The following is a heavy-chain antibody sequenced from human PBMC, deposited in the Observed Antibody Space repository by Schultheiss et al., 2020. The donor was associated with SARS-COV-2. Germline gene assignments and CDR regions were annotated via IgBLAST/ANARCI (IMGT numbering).Heavy chain of an antibody. CDR2: ISYDGSNK. CDR3: AKLPILRFLEWFKYYFDY. CDR1: GFTFRTYG. J-gene: IGHJ4*02. D-gene: IGHD3-3*01. V-gene: IGHV3-30*18. Sequence: GGSLRLSCAASGFTFRTYGMHWVRQAPGKGLEWVAVISYDGSNKYYADSVKGRFTISRDNSKNTLYLQMNSLRAEDTAVYYCAKLPILRFLEWFKYYFDYWGQGTLVTVSS.